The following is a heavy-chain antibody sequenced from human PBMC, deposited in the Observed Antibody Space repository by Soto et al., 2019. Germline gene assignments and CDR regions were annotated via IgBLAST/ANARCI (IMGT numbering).Heavy chain of an antibody. CDR2: IYYSGST. Sequence: PSETLSLTCTVSGGSISSGGYYWSWIRQHPGKGLEWIGYIYYSGSTYYNPSLKSRVTISVDTSKNQFSLKLSSVTAADTAVYYCARDRIAQLLPLMGYYGMDFWGQGTTVTVSS. V-gene: IGHV4-31*03. CDR3: ARDRIAQLLPLMGYYGMDF. D-gene: IGHD2-15*01. CDR1: GGSISSGGYY. J-gene: IGHJ6*02.